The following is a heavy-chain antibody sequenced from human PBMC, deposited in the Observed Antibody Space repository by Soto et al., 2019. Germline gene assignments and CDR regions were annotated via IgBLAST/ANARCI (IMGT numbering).Heavy chain of an antibody. CDR1: GGSISSSSYY. CDR3: ARRAYYYDSSGYYLIFDY. Sequence: SLTCTVSGGSISSSSYYWGWIRQPPGKGLEWIGSIYYSGSTYYNPSLKSRVTISVDTSKNQFSLKLSSVTAADTAVYYCARRAYYYDSSGYYLIFDYWGQGTLVTVSS. CDR2: IYYSGST. D-gene: IGHD3-22*01. J-gene: IGHJ4*02. V-gene: IGHV4-39*01.